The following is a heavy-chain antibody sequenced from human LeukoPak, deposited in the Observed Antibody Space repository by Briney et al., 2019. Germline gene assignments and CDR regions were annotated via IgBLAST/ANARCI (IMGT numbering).Heavy chain of an antibody. J-gene: IGHJ4*02. Sequence: SETLSLTCAVSGGSIENNHWAWIRLPAGKGLEWIGRLHVSGNTNFNPSLKSRVTISVDTSKNQFSLKMTSMTAADTAVYFCARDPLRSSFDSWGQGILITVAP. CDR1: GGSIENNH. CDR3: ARDPLRSSFDS. V-gene: IGHV4-4*07. D-gene: IGHD1-26*01. CDR2: LHVSGNT.